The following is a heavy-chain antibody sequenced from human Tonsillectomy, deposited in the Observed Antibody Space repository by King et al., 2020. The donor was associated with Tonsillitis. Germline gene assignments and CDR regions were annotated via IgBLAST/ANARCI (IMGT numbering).Heavy chain of an antibody. J-gene: IGHJ5*02. Sequence: VQLVESGGGLVKPGGSLRLSCAASGFTFSSYSMNWVRQAPGKGLEWVSSISSSSSYIYYVDSVKGRFTISRDNAKNSLYLQMNSLRAEDTAVYYCAREAGYYFGYSWFDPWGQGTLVTVSS. D-gene: IGHD5-12*01. CDR3: AREAGYYFGYSWFDP. CDR2: ISSSSSYI. V-gene: IGHV3-21*01. CDR1: GFTFSSYS.